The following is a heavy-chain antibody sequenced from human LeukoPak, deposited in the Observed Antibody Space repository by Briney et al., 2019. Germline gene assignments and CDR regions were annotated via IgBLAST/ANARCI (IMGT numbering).Heavy chain of an antibody. D-gene: IGHD3-3*02. J-gene: IGHJ6*03. Sequence: PGGSLRLSCAASGFTFSSYAMSWVRQAPGKGLEWVSAISGSGGSTYYADSVKGRFTISRDNSKNTPYLQMNSLRAEDTAVYYCASLANPSEGYYYYYMDVWGKGTTVTVSS. CDR3: ASLANPSEGYYYYYMDV. CDR1: GFTFSSYA. V-gene: IGHV3-23*01. CDR2: ISGSGGST.